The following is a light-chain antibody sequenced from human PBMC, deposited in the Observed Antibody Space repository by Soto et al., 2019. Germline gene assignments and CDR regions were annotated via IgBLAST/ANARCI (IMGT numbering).Light chain of an antibody. Sequence: AIRMTQSPSSFSASTGDRVTITCRASQGISSYLAWYQQKQGKAPKLLIYAATTLQSGVPSRFSGSGSGTDFTLTISCLQSEDFATYYCQQYYSYHPTFGQGTKVEIK. CDR1: QGISSY. V-gene: IGKV1-8*01. CDR3: QQYYSYHPT. J-gene: IGKJ1*01. CDR2: AAT.